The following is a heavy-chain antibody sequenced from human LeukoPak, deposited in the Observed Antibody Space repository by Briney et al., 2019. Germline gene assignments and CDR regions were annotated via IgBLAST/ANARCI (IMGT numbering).Heavy chain of an antibody. V-gene: IGHV1-69*05. J-gene: IGHJ3*02. Sequence: SVKVSCKASGGTFSSYAISWVRQAPGQGLEWMGGIIPIFGTANYAQKFQGRVTITTDESMSTAYMELSSLRSEDTAVYYCARSKVWFGEIAFDIWGQGTMVTVSS. CDR1: GGTFSSYA. CDR3: ARSKVWFGEIAFDI. D-gene: IGHD3-10*01. CDR2: IIPIFGTA.